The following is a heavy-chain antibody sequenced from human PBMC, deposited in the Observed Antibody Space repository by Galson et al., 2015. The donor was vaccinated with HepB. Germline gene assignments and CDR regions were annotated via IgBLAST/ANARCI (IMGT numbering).Heavy chain of an antibody. CDR3: ARDPGYGDYFDY. CDR2: IKQDGSEK. Sequence: SLRLSCAASGFTFSSYWMNWVRQTPGKGLEWVANIKQDGSEKYYVDSVKGRFTISRDNAKNSLYLQMNSLRAEDTAVYYCARDPGYGDYFDYWGQGTLVTDSS. CDR1: GFTFSSYW. J-gene: IGHJ4*02. D-gene: IGHD4-17*01. V-gene: IGHV3-7*03.